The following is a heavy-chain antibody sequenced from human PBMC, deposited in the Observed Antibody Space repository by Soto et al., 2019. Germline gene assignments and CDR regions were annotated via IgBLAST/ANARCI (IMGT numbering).Heavy chain of an antibody. CDR3: ARQRFGELIP. CDR1: GGSISSSNW. CDR2: IYHSGST. Sequence: QVQLQESGPGLVKPSGTLSLTCAVSGGSISSSNWWSWVRQPPGKGLEWIGEIYHSGSTNYNPSLTXXVXIXXDKSKIQFSLKLSSVTAADTAVYYCARQRFGELIPWGQGTLVTVSS. V-gene: IGHV4-4*02. D-gene: IGHD3-16*01. J-gene: IGHJ5*02.